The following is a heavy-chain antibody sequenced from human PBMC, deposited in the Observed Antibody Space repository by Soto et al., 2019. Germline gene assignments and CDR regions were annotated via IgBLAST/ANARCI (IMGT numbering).Heavy chain of an antibody. CDR1: GDTFTEFS. Sequence: QVQLAQSGAEVKKPGASVKVSCKVSGDTFTEFSMNWVRQAPGKGLEWMGGVDPGDGQIYYAQKFQDRVTMTEDTSTDTAYMELSGLRSDDTAVYYCATSGDKSGYYTIPLYFDYWGQGSLVTVSS. V-gene: IGHV1-24*01. J-gene: IGHJ4*02. CDR2: VDPGDGQI. D-gene: IGHD5-18*01. CDR3: ATSGDKSGYYTIPLYFDY.